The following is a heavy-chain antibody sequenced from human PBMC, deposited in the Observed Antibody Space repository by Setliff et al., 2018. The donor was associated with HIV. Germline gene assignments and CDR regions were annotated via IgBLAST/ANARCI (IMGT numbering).Heavy chain of an antibody. CDR1: GGSISSSNW. J-gene: IGHJ5*02. V-gene: IGHV4-4*02. CDR3: ARGGASSKYLDP. CDR2: ISDSGTT. Sequence: SETLSLTCAVSGGSISSSNWWSWVRQPPGKGLEWIAWISDSGTTNYNPSLKSRVTLSVDTSKNQFSLSLTSVTGADTAVYYCARGGASSKYLDPWGQGTLVTVS. D-gene: IGHD2-15*01.